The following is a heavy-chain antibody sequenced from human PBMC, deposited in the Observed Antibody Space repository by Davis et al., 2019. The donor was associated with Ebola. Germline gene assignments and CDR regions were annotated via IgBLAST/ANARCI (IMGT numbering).Heavy chain of an antibody. CDR1: GYTFKNYA. CDR2: ISAYNGNT. D-gene: IGHD3-9*01. CDR3: ARGTLIDYYRISLEP. J-gene: IGHJ5*02. Sequence: ASVKVSCKASGYTFKNYAISWVRQAPGQGLEWMGWISAYNGNTNYAQILQGRVTMTTDTSTGTAYMELRRLTSDDTAVYYCARGTLIDYYRISLEPWGQGTLVTVSS. V-gene: IGHV1-18*01.